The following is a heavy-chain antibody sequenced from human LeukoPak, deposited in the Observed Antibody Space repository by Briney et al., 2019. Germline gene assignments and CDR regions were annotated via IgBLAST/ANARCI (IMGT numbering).Heavy chain of an antibody. Sequence: PGGSLRLSCAASGFSFSSYAMSWVRQAPGKGLEWVSAIIGSTFSTFYADSVKGRFIISRDDSKNMLYLQMNSLRVEDTAVYYCAKGGYDYVEVGYFDYWGHGTLVIVSS. J-gene: IGHJ4*01. D-gene: IGHD5-12*01. CDR3: AKGGYDYVEVGYFDY. CDR1: GFSFSSYA. CDR2: IIGSTFST. V-gene: IGHV3-23*01.